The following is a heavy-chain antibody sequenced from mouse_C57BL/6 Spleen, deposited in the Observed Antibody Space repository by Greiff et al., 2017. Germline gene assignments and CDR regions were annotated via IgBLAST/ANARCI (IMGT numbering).Heavy chain of an antibody. V-gene: IGHV1-26*01. Sequence: EVKLQQSGPELVKPGASVKISCKASGYTFTDYYMNWVKQSHGKSLEWIGDINPNNGGTSYNQKFKGKATLTVDKSSSTAYMELRSLTSEDSAVYYCARYDYGNWYFDVWGTGTTVTVSS. CDR3: ARYDYGNWYFDV. CDR1: GYTFTDYY. J-gene: IGHJ1*03. D-gene: IGHD2-1*01. CDR2: INPNNGGT.